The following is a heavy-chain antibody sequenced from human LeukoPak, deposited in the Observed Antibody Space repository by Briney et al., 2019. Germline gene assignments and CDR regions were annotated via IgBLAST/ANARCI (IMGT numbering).Heavy chain of an antibody. J-gene: IGHJ4*02. CDR1: LYSISSGYD. V-gene: IGHV4-38-2*02. D-gene: IGHD4-17*01. Sequence: SETLSLTCTLSLYSISSGYDWAWIRQPPGKGREWIGSIYHIVDTYYNPSLKSRVTISVDKSKIQFSVKLSSVTAADTAVYYWARAGYGDSDFDYWGGGGLVAVSS. CDR3: ARAGYGDSDFDY. CDR2: IYHIVDT.